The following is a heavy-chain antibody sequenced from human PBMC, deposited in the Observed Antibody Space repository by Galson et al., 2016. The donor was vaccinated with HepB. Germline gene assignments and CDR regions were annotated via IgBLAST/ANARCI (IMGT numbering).Heavy chain of an antibody. Sequence: SVKVSCKASGVSFSFYSVYWVRQAPGQSLEWMGGTIPLTKTTNYAQRFPARLMISADESASTADMELRSLTSEDTAVYYCGRGLYISGGALDFWGQGTLVTVSS. CDR2: TIPLTKTT. CDR1: GVSFSFYS. V-gene: IGHV1-69*13. J-gene: IGHJ4*02. D-gene: IGHD6-19*01. CDR3: GRGLYISGGALDF.